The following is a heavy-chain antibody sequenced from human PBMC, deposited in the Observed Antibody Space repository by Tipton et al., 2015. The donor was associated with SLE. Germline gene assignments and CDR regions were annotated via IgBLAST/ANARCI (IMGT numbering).Heavy chain of an antibody. V-gene: IGHV4-38-2*01. J-gene: IGHJ4*02. CDR1: GYFISSGYY. D-gene: IGHD5-24*01. Sequence: TLSLTCGVSGYFISSGYYWGWIRQPPGKGLEWIGNIYHRGSTFYNPSLKSRVTISVDTSKNQFSLRLSSVTAADTAVYYCVRGYNYGPGYYFDYWGRGTLVTVSS. CDR2: IYHRGST. CDR3: VRGYNYGPGYYFDY.